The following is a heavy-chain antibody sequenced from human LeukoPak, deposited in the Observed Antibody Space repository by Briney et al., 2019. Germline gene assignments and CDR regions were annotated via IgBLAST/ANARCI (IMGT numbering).Heavy chain of an antibody. D-gene: IGHD3-16*01. Sequence: SETLSLTCTASGGSISSYNWSWIRQPPGKGLEYIGYIYYDGTTNYNPSLKSRVTISIDTSKIHFSLRLSSVTAADTALYYCARRGGGHAFDIWGQGTMVTVSS. J-gene: IGHJ3*02. V-gene: IGHV4-59*08. CDR1: GGSISSYN. CDR3: ARRGGGHAFDI. CDR2: IYYDGTT.